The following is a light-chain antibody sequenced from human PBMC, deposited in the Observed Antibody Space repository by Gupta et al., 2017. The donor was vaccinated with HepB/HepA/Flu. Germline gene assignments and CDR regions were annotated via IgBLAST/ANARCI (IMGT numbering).Light chain of an antibody. CDR1: PVIGNY. CDR2: YSS. Sequence: IQMTQSPSSLSASVGDRVTITCRSTPVIGNYLAWFQHKPGKGPKLLLYYSSKVRSGMPSRFSGRASGTDITLTINNRQPQAVATSYCQYKNSTPFTFGHGTKVD. CDR3: QYKNSTPFT. V-gene: IGKV1-27*01. J-gene: IGKJ3*01.